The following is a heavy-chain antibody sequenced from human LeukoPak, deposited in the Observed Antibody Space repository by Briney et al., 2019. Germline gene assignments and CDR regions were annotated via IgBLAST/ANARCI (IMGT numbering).Heavy chain of an antibody. V-gene: IGHV4-39*07. D-gene: IGHD3-16*02. CDR1: GDSITGYY. CDR3: ARGSRLTAYVWGSYPPYNWFDP. CDR2: IYYTGNT. J-gene: IGHJ5*02. Sequence: SETLSLTCSVSGDSITGYYWGWIRQPPGKGLEWIGNIYYTGNTYYNPSLKSRVTISVDTSKNQFSLKLSSVTAADTAVYYCARGSRLTAYVWGSYPPYNWFDPWGQGTLVTVSS.